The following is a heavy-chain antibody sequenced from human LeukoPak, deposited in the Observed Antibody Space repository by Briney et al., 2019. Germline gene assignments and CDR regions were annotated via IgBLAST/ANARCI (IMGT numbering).Heavy chain of an antibody. CDR3: ARGNYYYYDSSGYFDY. J-gene: IGHJ4*02. Sequence: KPSETLSLTCAVYGGSFSGYYWSWIRQPPGKGLGWIGELNHSGSTNYNPSLKSRVTISVDTSKNQFSLKLSSVTAADTAVYYCARGNYYYYDSSGYFDYWGQGTLVTVSS. D-gene: IGHD3-22*01. CDR1: GGSFSGYY. CDR2: LNHSGST. V-gene: IGHV4-34*01.